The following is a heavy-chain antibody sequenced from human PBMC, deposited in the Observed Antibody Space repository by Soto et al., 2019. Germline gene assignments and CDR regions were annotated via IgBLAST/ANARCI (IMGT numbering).Heavy chain of an antibody. V-gene: IGHV1-8*01. J-gene: IGHJ6*02. CDR1: VYSFNSYD. CDR2: MNPNSGNT. D-gene: IGHD2-8*01. CDR3: ARIPLDIVLSTYYYYGMDV. Sequence: ASAKVCCKDSVYSFNSYDIKWARQANGQGLEWMGWMNPNSGNTGYAQKFQGRVTMTRNTSISTAYMELSSLRSEDTAVYYCARIPLDIVLSTYYYYGMDVWGQGTTVTVSS.